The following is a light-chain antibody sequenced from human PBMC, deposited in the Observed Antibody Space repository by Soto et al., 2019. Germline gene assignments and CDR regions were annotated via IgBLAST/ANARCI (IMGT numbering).Light chain of an antibody. V-gene: IGLV3-9*01. CDR2: RDS. Sequence: SYELTQPPSVSVALGQTARITCGGNDIRTKNVHWYQQKPGQAPVLVIHRDSNRPSGIPERISGSNSGNTATLTISRAQVGDEADYYWQVWDSSRDVVFGAGTQLTVL. J-gene: IGLJ2*01. CDR1: DIRTKN. CDR3: QVWDSSRDVV.